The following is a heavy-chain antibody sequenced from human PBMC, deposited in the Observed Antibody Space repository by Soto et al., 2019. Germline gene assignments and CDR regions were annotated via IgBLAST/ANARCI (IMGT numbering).Heavy chain of an antibody. J-gene: IGHJ6*03. CDR1: GGTFSSYT. CDR3: AREGKDYDFWSGYYPRGNYYYYMDV. CDR2: IIPILGIA. D-gene: IGHD3-3*01. V-gene: IGHV1-69*04. Sequence: GASVKVSCKASGGTFSSYTISWVQQAPGQGLEWMGRIIPILGIANYAQKFQGRVTITADKSTSTAYMELSSLRSEDTAVYYCAREGKDYDFWSGYYPRGNYYYYMDVWGKGTTVTVSS.